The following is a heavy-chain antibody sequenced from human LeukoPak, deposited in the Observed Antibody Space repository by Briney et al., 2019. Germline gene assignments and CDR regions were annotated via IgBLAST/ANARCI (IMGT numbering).Heavy chain of an antibody. CDR3: AREGWSYYWFDY. Sequence: SVKVSCKVSGGTFSSYAISWVRQAPGQGLEWMGGIIPIFGTANYAQKFQGRVTITADESTSTAYMELSSLRSEDTAVYYCAREGWSYYWFDYWGQGTLVTVSS. CDR1: GGTFSSYA. D-gene: IGHD1-26*01. V-gene: IGHV1-69*13. CDR2: IIPIFGTA. J-gene: IGHJ4*02.